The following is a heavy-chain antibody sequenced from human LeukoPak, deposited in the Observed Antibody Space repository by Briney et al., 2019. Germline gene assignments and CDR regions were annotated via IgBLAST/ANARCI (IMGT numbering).Heavy chain of an antibody. CDR2: IYTSGST. J-gene: IGHJ4*02. CDR3: ARGFGVVVAAIDY. D-gene: IGHD2-15*01. Sequence: SETLSLTCTVSGGSISSGSYYRSWIRQPAGKGLEWIGRIYTSGSTNYNPSLKSRVTISVDTSKNQFFLKLSSVTAADTAVYYCARGFGVVVAAIDYWGQGTLVTVSS. CDR1: GGSISSGSYY. V-gene: IGHV4-61*02.